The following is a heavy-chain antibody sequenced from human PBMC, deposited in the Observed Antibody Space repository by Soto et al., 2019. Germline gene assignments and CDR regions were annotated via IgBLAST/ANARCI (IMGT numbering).Heavy chain of an antibody. Sequence: EVQLVESGGGLVQPGGSLRLSCAASGFTFSGSWMHWVRQAPGKGLVWVSRINGDGSGTSDAAFVKGRFTISRDDAKNTLFLQMTGLRAGDTAVYYCARGIFGSGTANDYWGQGTLVTVSS. D-gene: IGHD3-10*01. CDR2: INGDGSGT. J-gene: IGHJ4*02. CDR1: GFTFSGSW. V-gene: IGHV3-74*01. CDR3: ARGIFGSGTANDY.